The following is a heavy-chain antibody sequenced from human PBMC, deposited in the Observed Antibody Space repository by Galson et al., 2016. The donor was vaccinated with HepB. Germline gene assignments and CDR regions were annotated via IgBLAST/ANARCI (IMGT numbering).Heavy chain of an antibody. D-gene: IGHD6-19*01. CDR3: AREVVAGVIYYYGFNV. V-gene: IGHV6-1*01. J-gene: IGHJ6*02. CDR1: GDSVSSSSAA. CDR2: TYYTSKWYN. Sequence: CAISGDSVSSSSAAWTWIRQSPSRGLEWLGRTYYTSKWYNDYAVSVKSRITINADTSKNLFSLQPKSVTPEDTAVYYCAREVVAGVIYYYGFNVWGPGTTVTVS.